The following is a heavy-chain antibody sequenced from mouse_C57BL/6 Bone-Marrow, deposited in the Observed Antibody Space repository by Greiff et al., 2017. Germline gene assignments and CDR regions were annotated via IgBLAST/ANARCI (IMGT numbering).Heavy chain of an antibody. CDR3: ARLIYGSSYAMDY. Sequence: VQLQQSDAELVKPGASVKISCKVSGYTFTDHTIHWMKQRPEQGLEWIGYIYPRDGSTKYNEKFKGKATLTADKSSSTAYMQLNSLASEDSAVYFCARLIYGSSYAMDYWGQGTSVTVSS. V-gene: IGHV1-78*01. J-gene: IGHJ4*01. CDR1: GYTFTDHT. D-gene: IGHD1-1*01. CDR2: IYPRDGST.